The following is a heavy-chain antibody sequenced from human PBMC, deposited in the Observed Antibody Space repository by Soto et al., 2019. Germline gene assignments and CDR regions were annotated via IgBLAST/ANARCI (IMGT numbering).Heavy chain of an antibody. CDR2: IYYSGST. CDR3: ARGRVEYWFDP. J-gene: IGHJ5*02. Sequence: SETLSLTCTVSGASISSGDYFWSWIRQHPGKGLEWIGYIYYSGSTYYNPSLKSRVTISVDTSKNQFSLKLSSVTAADTAVYYCARGRVEYWFDPWGQGTLVTVSS. CDR1: GASISSGDYF. V-gene: IGHV4-31*03.